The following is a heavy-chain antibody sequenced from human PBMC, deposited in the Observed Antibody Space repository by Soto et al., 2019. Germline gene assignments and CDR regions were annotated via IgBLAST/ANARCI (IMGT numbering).Heavy chain of an antibody. V-gene: IGHV1-18*01. CDR2: ISAYNGNT. J-gene: IGHJ3*02. Sequence: VKVSCKASGYTFTSYGISWVRQAPGQGLEWMGWISAYNGNTNYAQKLQGRVTMTTDTSTSAAYMELRSLRSDDTAVYYCARAPRVEHAFDIWGKGTMVTVSS. CDR1: GYTFTSYG. CDR3: ARAPRVEHAFDI. D-gene: IGHD1-1*01.